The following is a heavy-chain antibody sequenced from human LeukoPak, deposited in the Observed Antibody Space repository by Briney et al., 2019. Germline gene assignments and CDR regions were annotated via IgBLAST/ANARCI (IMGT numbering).Heavy chain of an antibody. CDR1: GYSISSGYY. CDR3: ARTSRKPGYFDY. D-gene: IGHD1-14*01. V-gene: IGHV4-38-2*01. Sequence: KPSQTLSLTCAVSGYSISSGYYWGWIRQAPGKGLEWIGRIYHSGSTYYNPSLKSRVSISVDTSKNQFSLKLSSVTAAGTAVYYCARTSRKPGYFDYWGQGTLVTVSS. CDR2: IYHSGST. J-gene: IGHJ4*02.